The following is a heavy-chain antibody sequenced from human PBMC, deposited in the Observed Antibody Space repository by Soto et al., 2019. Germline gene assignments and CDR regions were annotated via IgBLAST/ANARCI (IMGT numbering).Heavy chain of an antibody. CDR2: IYHSGST. V-gene: IGHV4-30-2*01. J-gene: IGHJ4*02. CDR3: VREQVVSAQH. D-gene: IGHD6-13*01. Sequence: QLQLQESGSGLVKPSQTLSLTCAVSGGSISSGGYSWSWIRQPPGKGLEWIGYIYHSGSTYYNPSLKSRVTISVDISQNQSSLKLSSVSAADTAVYYGVREQVVSAQHWGEVTLVTVSS. CDR1: GGSISSGGYS.